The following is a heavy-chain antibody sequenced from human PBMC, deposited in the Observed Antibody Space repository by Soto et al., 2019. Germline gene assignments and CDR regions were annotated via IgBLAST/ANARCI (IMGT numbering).Heavy chain of an antibody. J-gene: IGHJ5*02. CDR3: AGCGSRNVDTALIWDWFDP. D-gene: IGHD5-18*01. CDR1: GDSISSGENY. V-gene: IGHV4-30-4*01. Sequence: KTSETLSLTCTVSGDSISSGENYWSWIRQTPGKGLEWIGYIYYTGGTYYNPSLRSRVTLSLDTSRNQFSLKLSSVTAADTAVYYRAGCGSRNVDTALIWDWFDPWGQGTLVTVSS. CDR2: IYYTGGT.